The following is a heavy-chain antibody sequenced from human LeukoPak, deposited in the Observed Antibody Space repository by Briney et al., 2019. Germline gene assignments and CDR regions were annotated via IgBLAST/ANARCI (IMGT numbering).Heavy chain of an antibody. D-gene: IGHD3-22*01. CDR3: ARVRGYYDSSGYFDY. CDR1: GFTFSSYS. V-gene: IGHV3-21*01. Sequence: SGGSLRLSCAASGFTFSSYSMNWVRQAPGKGLEWVSSISSSSSYIYYADSVKGRFTISRDNAKNSLYLQMNSLRAEDTAVYYCARVRGYYDSSGYFDYWGQGTLVTVSS. J-gene: IGHJ4*02. CDR2: ISSSSSYI.